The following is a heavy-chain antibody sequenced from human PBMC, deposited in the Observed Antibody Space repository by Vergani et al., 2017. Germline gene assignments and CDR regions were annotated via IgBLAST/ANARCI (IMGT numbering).Heavy chain of an antibody. D-gene: IGHD3-16*01. CDR2: IYSTGST. CDR3: ARMGGYDEGYAFRIGYFDS. J-gene: IGHJ4*02. CDR1: GYSISSGYY. Sequence: QVQLQESGPGLVKPSETLSLTCAVSGYSISSGYYWGWIRQHPGKGLEWIGYIYSTGSTHHNPSLRRRINMSVDTSKNQFSLKLNAVTAAETAMYYCARMGGYDEGYAFRIGYFDSWGPGILVTVSS. V-gene: IGHV4-31*11.